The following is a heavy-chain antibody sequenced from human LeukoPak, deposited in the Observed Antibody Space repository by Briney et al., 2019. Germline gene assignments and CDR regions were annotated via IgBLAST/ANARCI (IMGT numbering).Heavy chain of an antibody. J-gene: IGHJ4*02. CDR1: GGTFSSYA. CDR3: AREYGYYYLYYFDY. Sequence: GASVKVSCKASGGTFSSYAISWVRQAPGQGLEWMGRIIPILGIANYAQKFQGRVTITADKSTSTAYMELSSLRSEDTAVYYCAREYGYYYLYYFDYWGQGTLVTVSS. CDR2: IIPILGIA. V-gene: IGHV1-69*04. D-gene: IGHD3-22*01.